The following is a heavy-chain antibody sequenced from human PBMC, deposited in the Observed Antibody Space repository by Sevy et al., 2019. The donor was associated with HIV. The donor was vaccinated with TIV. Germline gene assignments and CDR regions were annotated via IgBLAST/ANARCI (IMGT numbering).Heavy chain of an antibody. CDR2: FDPEDGET. CDR3: ATAPTLKRITISGVVTLAYNWFDP. J-gene: IGHJ5*02. Sequence: ASVKVSCKVSGYTLTELSMHWVRQAPGKGLEWMGGFDPEDGETIDAQKFQGRFTMTEDTSTDTAYMELSSLRSEDTAVYYCATAPTLKRITISGVVTLAYNWFDPWGQGTLVTVSS. D-gene: IGHD3-3*01. V-gene: IGHV1-24*01. CDR1: GYTLTELS.